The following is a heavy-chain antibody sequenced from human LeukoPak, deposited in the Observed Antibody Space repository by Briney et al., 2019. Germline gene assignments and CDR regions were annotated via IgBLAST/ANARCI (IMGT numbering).Heavy chain of an antibody. CDR2: IKSGGGNT. V-gene: IGHV3-23*01. CDR3: AKTPTITMIVVVLPSYYFDY. J-gene: IGHJ4*02. Sequence: GGSLRLSCAASGFTFSTFALTWVRRAPGKGLEWVSDIKSGGGNTYYADSVEGRFTISRDNSKNTVFLQMNSLRAEDTAVYYCAKTPTITMIVVVLPSYYFDYWGQGTLVTVSS. D-gene: IGHD3-22*01. CDR1: GFTFSTFA.